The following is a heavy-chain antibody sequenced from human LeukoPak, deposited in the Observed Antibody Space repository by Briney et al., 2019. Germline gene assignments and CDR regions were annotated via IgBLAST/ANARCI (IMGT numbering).Heavy chain of an antibody. Sequence: GVSLRLSCAASGFTFSSYAMHWVRQAPGKGLEWVAVISYDGSNKYYADSVKGRFTISRGNSKNTLYLQMNSLRAEDTAVYYCARIKLSAFDYWGQGTLVTVSS. J-gene: IGHJ4*02. D-gene: IGHD2/OR15-2a*01. CDR1: GFTFSSYA. CDR3: ARIKLSAFDY. CDR2: ISYDGSNK. V-gene: IGHV3-30-3*01.